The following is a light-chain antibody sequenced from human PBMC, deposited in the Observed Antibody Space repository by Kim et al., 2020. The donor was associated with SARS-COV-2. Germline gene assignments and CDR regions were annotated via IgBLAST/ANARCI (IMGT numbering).Light chain of an antibody. CDR2: AAS. J-gene: IGKJ1*01. V-gene: IGKV1-27*01. Sequence: PSVGDRVTITCRASQDIANSLAWYQQKPGTVPKLLIYAASTLQSGVPSRISGSGSGTEFTLTIGSLQTEDVATYYCQKYDTAPWTFGPGTKVDIK. CDR1: QDIANS. CDR3: QKYDTAPWT.